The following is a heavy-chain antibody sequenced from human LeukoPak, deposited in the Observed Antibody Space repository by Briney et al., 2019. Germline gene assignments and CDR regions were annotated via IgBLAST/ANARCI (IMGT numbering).Heavy chain of an antibody. CDR1: GGSISSSNW. CDR2: IYHSGST. V-gene: IGHV4-4*02. D-gene: IGHD1-26*01. Sequence: SGTLSLTCAVSGGSISSSNWWSWVRQPPGKGLEWIGEIYHSGSTNYNPSLKSRVTISVDKSKNPFSLKLSSVTAADTAVYYCASQSIVGATSPFDYWGQGTLVTVSS. CDR3: ASQSIVGATSPFDY. J-gene: IGHJ4*02.